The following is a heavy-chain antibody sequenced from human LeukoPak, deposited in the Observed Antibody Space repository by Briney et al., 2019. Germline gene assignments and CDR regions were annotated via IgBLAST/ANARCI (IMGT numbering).Heavy chain of an antibody. J-gene: IGHJ3*02. Sequence: PSETLSLTCTVSGGSISSSSYYWGWIRQPPGKGLEWLGSIYYSGSTYYNPSLKGRVTISVDTSKNQFSLKLTSVTAADTALYYCARQRGYCSGGGCYSGAFDIWGQGTMVTVSS. D-gene: IGHD2-15*01. CDR3: ARQRGYCSGGGCYSGAFDI. CDR1: GGSISSSSYY. CDR2: IYYSGST. V-gene: IGHV4-39*01.